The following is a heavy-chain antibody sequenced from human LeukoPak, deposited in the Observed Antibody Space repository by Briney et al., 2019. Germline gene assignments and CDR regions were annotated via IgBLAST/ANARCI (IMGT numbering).Heavy chain of an antibody. CDR1: GDSVSSNSAA. Sequence: SPTLSLTCAVSGDSVSSNSAAWNWITQSPSRGLEWLGSTYYRSKWYNDYAVAVKSRITINSDTSKNQFSLQLNSVTPEDTAVYYCAREAPLYYYYGMDVWGQGTTVTVSS. CDR3: AREAPLYYYYGMDV. V-gene: IGHV6-1*01. J-gene: IGHJ6*02. CDR2: TYYRSKWYN.